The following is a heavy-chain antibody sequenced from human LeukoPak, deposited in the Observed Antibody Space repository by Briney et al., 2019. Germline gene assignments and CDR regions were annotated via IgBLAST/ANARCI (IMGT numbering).Heavy chain of an antibody. J-gene: IGHJ4*02. D-gene: IGHD2-15*01. CDR3: ATLYGGQRADGY. CDR1: GFTFSSYG. V-gene: IGHV3-NL1*01. CDR2: IYSGETT. Sequence: GGSLRLSCAASGFTFSSYGMHWVRQAPGKGLEWVSAIYSGETTEYADSVKGRFIISRDSFKNSLYLQMNSLRTEDTAVYYCATLYGGQRADGYWGQGTLVTVSS.